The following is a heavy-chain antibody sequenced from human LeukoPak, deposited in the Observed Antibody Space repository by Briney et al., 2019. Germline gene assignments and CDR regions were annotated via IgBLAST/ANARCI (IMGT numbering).Heavy chain of an antibody. D-gene: IGHD3-16*01. J-gene: IGHJ6*03. CDR1: GGSISSSSYY. CDR2: FYYSGNT. CDR3: AGSNYDLYYYYYMDV. Sequence: SETLSLTCNVSGGSISSSSYYWGWIRQPPGKGLEWIGSFYYSGNTYYNPSLKSRVTISVDTSKNQFSLKLTSVTAADTAVYYAAGSNYDLYYYYYMDVWGKGTTVTVSS. V-gene: IGHV4-39*07.